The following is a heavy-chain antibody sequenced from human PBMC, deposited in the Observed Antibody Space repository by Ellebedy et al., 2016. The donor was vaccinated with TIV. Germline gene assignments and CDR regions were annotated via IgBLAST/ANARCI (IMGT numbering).Heavy chain of an antibody. CDR2: ISSDGSLI. CDR3: ARDTRFIDQQHNWFDP. V-gene: IGHV3-11*01. D-gene: IGHD6-13*01. CDR1: GFTFSDFY. Sequence: GESLKISCAASGFTFSDFYMIWIRQAPGKGLEWVSYISSDGSLIYYADSVKGRFTISRDNARNSLYLQMNSLRAEDTAIYYCARDTRFIDQQHNWFDPWGQGTQVTVSS. J-gene: IGHJ5*02.